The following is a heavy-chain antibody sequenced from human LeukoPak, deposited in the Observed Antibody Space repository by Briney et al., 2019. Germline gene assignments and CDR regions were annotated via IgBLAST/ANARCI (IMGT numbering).Heavy chain of an antibody. Sequence: GRSLRLSCAASGFTFSSYAMHWVRQAPGKGLEWVAVISYDGSNKYYADSVKGRFTISRDNSKNTLYLQMNSLRAEDTAVYYCARDKYSSGWYLDYWGQGTLVTVSS. CDR3: ARDKYSSGWYLDY. J-gene: IGHJ4*02. CDR1: GFTFSSYA. CDR2: ISYDGSNK. D-gene: IGHD6-19*01. V-gene: IGHV3-30-3*01.